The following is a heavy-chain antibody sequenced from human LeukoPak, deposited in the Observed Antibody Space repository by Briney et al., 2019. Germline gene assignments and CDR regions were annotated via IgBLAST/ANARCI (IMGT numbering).Heavy chain of an antibody. V-gene: IGHV3-23*01. D-gene: IGHD6-13*01. Sequence: GRSLTLSCAASGLTFSSYAMSWVRQVPRKGLEWDSCISGIGGSTFYADSVKGRFTVYRDNSKNTLYLQMNSLRAEDTAVYYCAKDSSSWPEYFQHWGQGTLVTVSS. CDR1: GLTFSSYA. CDR2: ISGIGGST. J-gene: IGHJ1*01. CDR3: AKDSSSWPEYFQH.